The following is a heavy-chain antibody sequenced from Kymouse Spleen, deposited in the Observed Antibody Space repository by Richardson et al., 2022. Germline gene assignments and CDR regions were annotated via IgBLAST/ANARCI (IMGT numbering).Heavy chain of an antibody. V-gene: IGHV4-34*01. CDR2: INHSGST. CDR1: GGSFSGYY. D-gene: IGHD3-10*01. Sequence: QVQLQQWGAGLLKPSETLSLTCAVYGGSFSGYYWSWIRQPPGKGLEWIGEINHSGSTNYNPSLKSRVTISVDTSKNQFSLKLSSVTAADTAVYYCARERYYYGSGSYYNDFDYWGQGTLVTVSS. J-gene: IGHJ4*02. CDR3: ARERYYYGSGSYYNDFDY.